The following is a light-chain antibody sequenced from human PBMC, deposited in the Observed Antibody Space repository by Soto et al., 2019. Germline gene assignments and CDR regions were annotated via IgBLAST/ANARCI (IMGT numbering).Light chain of an antibody. V-gene: IGKV1-5*01. Sequence: DIQMTQSPSTLSASVGDRVTITCRASQSISSWLAWYQQKPGKAPKLLIYDASSLDSGVPSRFSGSGSGTEFTLTISSLQPDDFAVYYCQQYNSYSGTFGQGTKVEIK. CDR2: DAS. CDR3: QQYNSYSGT. CDR1: QSISSW. J-gene: IGKJ1*01.